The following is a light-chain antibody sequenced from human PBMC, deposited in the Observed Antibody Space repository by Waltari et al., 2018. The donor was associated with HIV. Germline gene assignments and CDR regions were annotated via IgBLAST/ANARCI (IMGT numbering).Light chain of an antibody. CDR2: GTS. V-gene: IGKV3-20*01. Sequence: EIVLTQSPGTLSLSPGERATLSCRARQTVSSNYLAWYQQKPGQAPRLLIYGTSSRAIGIPDRFSGSGSGTDVTLTINRLEPEDFAVYYCQQYGSSPTFGPGTKVDIK. CDR1: QTVSSNY. CDR3: QQYGSSPT. J-gene: IGKJ3*01.